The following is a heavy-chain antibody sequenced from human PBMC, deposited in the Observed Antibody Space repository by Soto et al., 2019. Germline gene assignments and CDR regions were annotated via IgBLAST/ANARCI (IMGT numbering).Heavy chain of an antibody. CDR3: ARDNVGNGYRGYAI. D-gene: IGHD5-12*01. CDR1: GFTFSDYY. CDR2: ISNSTNYT. Sequence: QVQLVESGGGLVKPGGSLRLSCAASGFTFSDYYMSWIRQAPGKGLEWVSYISNSTNYTNYADSVRGRFTISRDNAKNSLFLQTNSLRAEDTAVYYCARDNVGNGYRGYAIWGQGPLVIVSS. V-gene: IGHV3-11*06. J-gene: IGHJ4*02.